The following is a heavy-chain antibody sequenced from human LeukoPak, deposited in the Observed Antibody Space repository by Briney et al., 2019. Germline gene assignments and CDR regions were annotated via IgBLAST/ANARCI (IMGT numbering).Heavy chain of an antibody. CDR2: IYYSGST. Sequence: SETLSLTCTVSGGSISSYYWSWIRQPPGKGLEWIGYIYYSGSTNYNPSLKSRVTISVDTSKNQFSLKLSSVTAADTAVYCCARSVEGYCRGGSCYSYSYYMDVWGKGTTVTVSS. CDR1: GGSISSYY. CDR3: ARSVEGYCRGGSCYSYSYYMDV. D-gene: IGHD2-15*01. J-gene: IGHJ6*03. V-gene: IGHV4-59*01.